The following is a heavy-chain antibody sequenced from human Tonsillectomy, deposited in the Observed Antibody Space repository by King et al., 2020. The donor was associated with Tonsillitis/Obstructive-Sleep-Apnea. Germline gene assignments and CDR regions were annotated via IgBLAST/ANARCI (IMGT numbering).Heavy chain of an antibody. J-gene: IGHJ4*02. CDR3: ACAFYDFWSGSGALDY. Sequence: VQLVESGGGLVRPGGSLRLSCAASGFTFSRFAMSWVRQAPGKGLQWVSAISSTGAGTYYADSVKGRFTISRDNSKNTLYLEMNSVRADDTAVYYCACAFYDFWSGSGALDYWGQGTVVTVSS. D-gene: IGHD3-3*01. CDR1: GFTFSRFA. CDR2: ISSTGAGT. V-gene: IGHV3-23*04.